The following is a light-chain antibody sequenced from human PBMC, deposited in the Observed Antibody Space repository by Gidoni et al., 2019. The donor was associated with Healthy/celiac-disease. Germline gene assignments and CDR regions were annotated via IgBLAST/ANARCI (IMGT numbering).Light chain of an antibody. Sequence: DIQMTQSPSTLSASVGDRVTITCRSSQSISSWLAWYQQKPGKAPKLLIYKASSLESGVPSRFSGSGSGTEFTLTISSLQPDDFATYYCQQYNSYPYTFGQGTKLEIK. CDR2: KAS. J-gene: IGKJ2*01. CDR1: QSISSW. CDR3: QQYNSYPYT. V-gene: IGKV1-5*03.